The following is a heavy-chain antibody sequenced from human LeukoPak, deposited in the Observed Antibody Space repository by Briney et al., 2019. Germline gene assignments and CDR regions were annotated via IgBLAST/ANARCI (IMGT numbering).Heavy chain of an antibody. J-gene: IGHJ6*02. CDR1: GYTFTDYY. CDR3: ARDQLVRSVVDGVVAASTRYYAMDV. D-gene: IGHD2-15*01. Sequence: GASVKVSCKASGYTFTDYYVHWVRQAPGQGLEWLGWINPNSGGANYAQKFQGRVTMTRDTATRTAYMDLSRLRSDDTAVYYCARDQLVRSVVDGVVAASTRYYAMDVWGQGTAVTVPS. V-gene: IGHV1-2*02. CDR2: INPNSGGA.